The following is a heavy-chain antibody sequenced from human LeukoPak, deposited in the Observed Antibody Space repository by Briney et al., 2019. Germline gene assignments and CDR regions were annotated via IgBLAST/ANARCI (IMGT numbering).Heavy chain of an antibody. CDR2: IHRSGSP. Sequence: SATLPLTCTVSLDSTTSNFWSWVRQPPGKGLGWIGEIHRSGSPNYNPSLQSRVTISIDRSRNQIVLELSSVTAADTAVYYCAREILGGFNPGAYWGQGILVTVSS. CDR3: AREILGGFNPGAY. D-gene: IGHD1-14*01. J-gene: IGHJ4*02. CDR1: LDSTTSNF. V-gene: IGHV4-4*02.